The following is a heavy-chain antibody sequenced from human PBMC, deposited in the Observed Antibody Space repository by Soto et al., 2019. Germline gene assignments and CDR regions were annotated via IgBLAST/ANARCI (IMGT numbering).Heavy chain of an antibody. CDR1: GFSISNFG. CDR2: ISRSHSDI. Sequence: GGSLRLSCSASGFSISNFGMFWVRQAPGRGLEWISFISRSHSDIYYADSVKGRFTISRDNSKNTLYLQMNSLRAEDTAVYYCAKGGGYSYGPDAFDIWGQGTMVTVSS. D-gene: IGHD5-18*01. J-gene: IGHJ3*02. CDR3: AKGGGYSYGPDAFDI. V-gene: IGHV3-23*01.